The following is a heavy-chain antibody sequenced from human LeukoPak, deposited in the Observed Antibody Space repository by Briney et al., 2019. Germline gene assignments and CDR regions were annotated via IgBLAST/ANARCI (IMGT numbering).Heavy chain of an antibody. CDR2: ISYDGSNK. CDR1: GFTFSSYA. Sequence: PGGSLRLSCAASGFTFSSYAMHWVRQAPGKGLEWVAVISYDGSNKYYADSVKGRFTISRDNSKNTLYLQMNSLRAEDTAVYYCARTYMGYYDSSGYYLYWGQGTLVTVSS. D-gene: IGHD3-22*01. J-gene: IGHJ4*02. CDR3: ARTYMGYYDSSGYYLY. V-gene: IGHV3-30-3*01.